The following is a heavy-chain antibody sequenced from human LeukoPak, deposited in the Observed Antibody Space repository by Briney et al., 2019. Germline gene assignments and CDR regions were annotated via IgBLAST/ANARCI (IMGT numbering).Heavy chain of an antibody. D-gene: IGHD6-19*01. Sequence: PSETLSLTCTVSGGSISSYYWSWIRQPPGKGLEWIGYIYYSGSTNYNPSLKSRVTISVDTSKNQFSLKLSSVTPADTAEYYCARDPQYSSGWYRSGFDYWGQGTLVTVSS. CDR1: GGSISSYY. V-gene: IGHV4-59*01. J-gene: IGHJ4*02. CDR3: ARDPQYSSGWYRSGFDY. CDR2: IYYSGST.